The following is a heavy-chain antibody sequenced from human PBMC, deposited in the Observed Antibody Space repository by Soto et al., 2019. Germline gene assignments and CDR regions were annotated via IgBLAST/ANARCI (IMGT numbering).Heavy chain of an antibody. CDR2: INQDGNED. D-gene: IGHD1-1*01. Sequence: PGGSLRLSCAASGFTFSSYWMNWVLQAPGKGLEWVANINQDGNEDNLLDSVKGRFTISRDNAKNSLFLQMNSLRVDDTAVYYCERTGDAHHDLIDYWGQGALVTVSS. CDR3: ERTGDAHHDLIDY. J-gene: IGHJ4*02. CDR1: GFTFSSYW. V-gene: IGHV3-7*01.